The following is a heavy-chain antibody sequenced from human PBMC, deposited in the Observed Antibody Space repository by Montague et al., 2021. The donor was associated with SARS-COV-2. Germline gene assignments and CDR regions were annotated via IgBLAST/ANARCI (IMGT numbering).Heavy chain of an antibody. D-gene: IGHD3-22*01. V-gene: IGHV4-59*01. CDR2: IYFSGSA. CDR3: ARDVPDDTLGP. CDR1: GDSLSPYY. J-gene: IGHJ5*02. Sequence: SETLSLTCTASGDSLSPYYWFWIRQPPGKGLEWIGHIYFSGSANYNPSFKSRVAISVDTSKNEFSLNLRSVTAADTAVYYRARDVPDDTLGPWGQGTLVTVSS.